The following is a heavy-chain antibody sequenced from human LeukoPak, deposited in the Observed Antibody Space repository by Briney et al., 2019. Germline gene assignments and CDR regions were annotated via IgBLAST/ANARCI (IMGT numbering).Heavy chain of an antibody. J-gene: IGHJ4*02. V-gene: IGHV4-4*07. Sequence: PSETLSLTCTVSGGSISSYYWSWIRQPAGKGLEWIGRIHASGSTVYNPSLMSRVTMSVDTSKSQFSLKLSSVTAADTAVYYCARRWLISYYDSSGYYKKRYYFDYWGQGTLVTVSS. D-gene: IGHD3-22*01. CDR3: ARRWLISYYDSSGYYKKRYYFDY. CDR1: GGSISSYY. CDR2: IHASGST.